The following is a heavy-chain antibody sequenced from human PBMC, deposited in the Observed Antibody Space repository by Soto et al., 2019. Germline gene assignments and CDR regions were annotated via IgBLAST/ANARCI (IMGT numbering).Heavy chain of an antibody. CDR1: GGSISSGGYY. J-gene: IGHJ6*02. CDR3: ARFGGGDCHHGMDV. CDR2: IYYSGST. Sequence: QVQLQESGPGLVKPSQTLSLTCTVSGGSISSGGYYWSWIRQHPGKGREWSGYIYYSGSTYHNPSLKSRVTISVDTSKDQFSLKLSSVTAADTAVYYCARFGGGDCHHGMDVWGQGTTVTVSS. V-gene: IGHV4-31*03. D-gene: IGHD2-21*02.